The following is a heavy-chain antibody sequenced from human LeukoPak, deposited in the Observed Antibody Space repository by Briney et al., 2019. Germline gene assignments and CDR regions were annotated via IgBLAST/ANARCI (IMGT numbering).Heavy chain of an antibody. V-gene: IGHV3-21*01. J-gene: IGHJ4*02. CDR3: AGDRSVAGTVDY. CDR1: GFSFSSYS. Sequence: PGGSLRLSCAASGFSFSSYSMNWVRQAPGKGLEWVSSISSSSTFISYADSVKGRFTISRDNAKNSLYLQMNSLTAEDTAVYYCAGDRSVAGTVDYWGQGTLVTVSS. D-gene: IGHD6-19*01. CDR2: ISSSSTFI.